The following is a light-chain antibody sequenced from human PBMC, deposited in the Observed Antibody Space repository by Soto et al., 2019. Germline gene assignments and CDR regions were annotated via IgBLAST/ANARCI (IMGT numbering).Light chain of an antibody. CDR1: QSISRN. V-gene: IGKV3-15*01. CDR2: RAS. Sequence: EIVLTQSPATLSVSPGESASLSCRASQSISRNLAWYQQRPGQAPRLLIFRASTRVSGIPARFSGSGSGTEFNLTVGGLQSEDFGVYYCPQYEESPPYIFGPVSKLEIK. CDR3: PQYEESPPYI. J-gene: IGKJ2*01.